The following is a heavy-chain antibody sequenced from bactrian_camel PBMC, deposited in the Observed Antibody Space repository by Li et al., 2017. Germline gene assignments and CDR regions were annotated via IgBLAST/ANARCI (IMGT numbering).Heavy chain of an antibody. CDR1: GFTFSSYA. Sequence: VQLVESGGGLVQPGGSLRLSCATSGFTFSSYAMYWVRQAPGKGLEWVSAVNSGDTRTYYAGSVKGRFTISRDNAENTLYLQLNSLKTEDTAMYYCAKGGYDNEHHVSIFTYWGQGTQVTVS. V-gene: IGHV3S1*01. CDR3: AKGGYDNEHHVSIFTY. D-gene: IGHD2*01. CDR2: VNSGDTRT. J-gene: IGHJ4*01.